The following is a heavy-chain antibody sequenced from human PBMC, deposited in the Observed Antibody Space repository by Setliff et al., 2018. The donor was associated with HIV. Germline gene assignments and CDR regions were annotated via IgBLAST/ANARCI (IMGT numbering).Heavy chain of an antibody. V-gene: IGHV1-69*13. CDR2: IIPVFGTT. Sequence: SVKVSCKASGGTFSSYAISWVRQAPGQGLDWMGGIIPVFGTTNYAQKFQGRVTITADEPTSTAYMELSSLRSEDTAVYYCARGGVYYYDSSGWSMDYWGQGTRVTVSS. CDR1: GGTFSSYA. D-gene: IGHD3-22*01. J-gene: IGHJ4*02. CDR3: ARGGVYYYDSSGWSMDY.